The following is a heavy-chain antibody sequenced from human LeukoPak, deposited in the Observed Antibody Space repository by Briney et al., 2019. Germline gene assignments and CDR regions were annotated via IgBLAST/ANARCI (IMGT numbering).Heavy chain of an antibody. V-gene: IGHV1-8*01. CDR2: MNPNSGNT. D-gene: IGHD2-15*01. CDR3: ARRHGRCSDGSCYYPDY. Sequence: ASVKVSCKAPVYTFTSYDINWVRQATGQGLEWMGWMNPNSGNTGYAQKFQGRVTMTRNSSITTAYMELSSLRSEDTAVYYCARRHGRCSDGSCYYPDYWGQGTLVTVSS. CDR1: VYTFTSYD. J-gene: IGHJ4*02.